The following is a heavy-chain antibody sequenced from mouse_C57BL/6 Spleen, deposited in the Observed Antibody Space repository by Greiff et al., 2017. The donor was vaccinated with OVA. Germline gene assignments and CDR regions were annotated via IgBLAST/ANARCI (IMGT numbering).Heavy chain of an antibody. J-gene: IGHJ4*01. CDR3: ARSEGYYDYERVYAMDY. D-gene: IGHD2-4*01. CDR1: GYTFTGYW. Sequence: QVQLKESGAELMKPGASVKLSCKATGYTFTGYWIEWVKQRPGHGLEWIGEILPGSGSTNYNEKFKGKATFTADKSSNTAYMQLSSLTTEDSAIYYCARSEGYYDYERVYAMDYWGQGTSVTVSS. V-gene: IGHV1-9*01. CDR2: ILPGSGST.